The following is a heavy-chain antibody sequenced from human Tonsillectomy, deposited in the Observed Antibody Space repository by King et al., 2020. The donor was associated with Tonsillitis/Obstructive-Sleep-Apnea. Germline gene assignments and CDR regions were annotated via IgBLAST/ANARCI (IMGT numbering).Heavy chain of an antibody. CDR2: IIPIFAVT. CDR3: ASQCYASSGYYYFDY. D-gene: IGHD3-22*01. V-gene: IGHV1-69*10. CDR1: GGTFGSYA. Sequence: QLVQSGAEVKKPGSSVKVSCKASGGTFGSYAITWVRQAPGQGLEWMGGIIPIFAVTNYAQKFQGRVTIAADKSTSTANMGLSSLRSEETAVYYCASQCYASSGYYYFDYWGQGTLVTVSS. J-gene: IGHJ4*02.